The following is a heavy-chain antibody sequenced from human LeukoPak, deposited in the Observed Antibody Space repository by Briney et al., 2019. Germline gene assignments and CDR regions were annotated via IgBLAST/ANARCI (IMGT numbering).Heavy chain of an antibody. V-gene: IGHV1-69*05. J-gene: IGHJ4*02. CDR1: GGTFTSYA. CDR3: ARAPAIQPSPLDY. CDR2: IIPIFGTA. D-gene: IGHD5-18*01. Sequence: GSSVKVSCKASGGTFTSYAISWVRQAPGQGLEWMGGIIPIFGTANYAQKFQGRVTITTDESTSTAYMELSSLRSEDTAVYYCARAPAIQPSPLDYWGQGTLVTVSS.